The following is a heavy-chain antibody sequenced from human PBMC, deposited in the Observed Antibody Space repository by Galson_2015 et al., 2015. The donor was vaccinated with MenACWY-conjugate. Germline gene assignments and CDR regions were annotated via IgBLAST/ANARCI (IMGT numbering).Heavy chain of an antibody. J-gene: IGHJ4*02. CDR3: AGDWDDYVWGSYRNPAFDY. CDR2: IGSSSSYI. CDR1: GFTFSSYS. Sequence: SLRLSCAASGFTFSSYSMNWVRQAPGKGLEWVSSIGSSSSYIYYADSVKGRFTISRDNAKNSLYLQMNSLRAEDTAVYYCAGDWDDYVWGSYRNPAFDYWGQGTLVTVSS. V-gene: IGHV3-21*01. D-gene: IGHD3-16*02.